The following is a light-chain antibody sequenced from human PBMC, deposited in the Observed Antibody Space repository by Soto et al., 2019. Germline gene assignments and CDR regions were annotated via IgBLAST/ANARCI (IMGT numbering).Light chain of an antibody. CDR1: QSVSSTY. Sequence: EIVLTQSPGTLSLSPGERATLSCRASQSVSSTYIAWYQQNPGQAPRLLIYGASSRATGIPDRFSGSGSGTDFTLTISRLEPEDFAGYFCHQYGRSPPFTFGQGTKVEIK. CDR2: GAS. J-gene: IGKJ2*01. V-gene: IGKV3-20*01. CDR3: HQYGRSPPFT.